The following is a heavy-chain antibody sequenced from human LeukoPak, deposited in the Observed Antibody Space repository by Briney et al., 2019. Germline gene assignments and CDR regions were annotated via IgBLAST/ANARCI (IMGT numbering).Heavy chain of an antibody. CDR2: ISGTGGDT. CDR3: AKVVVAATKY. J-gene: IGHJ4*02. Sequence: GGSLRLSCAASGFIFSNFPMTWVRQTPGKGLEGVSSISGTGGDTYYTDSVRGRFTISRDNSKNTLYLQMNSLRAEDTAVYYCAKVVVAATKYWGQGTLVTVSS. D-gene: IGHD2-15*01. CDR1: GFIFSNFP. V-gene: IGHV3-23*01.